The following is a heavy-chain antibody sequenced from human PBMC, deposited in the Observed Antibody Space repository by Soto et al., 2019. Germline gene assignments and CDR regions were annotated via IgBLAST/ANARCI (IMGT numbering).Heavy chain of an antibody. CDR3: ATSQLELSPYYYYGMDV. V-gene: IGHV1-24*01. Sequence: ASVKVSCKVSGYTLTELSMHWVRQAPGKGLEWMGGFDPEDGETIYAQKFQGRVTMTEDTSTDTAYMELSSLRSEDTAVYYCATSQLELSPYYYYGMDVWGQGTMVTVSS. D-gene: IGHD1-1*01. CDR1: GYTLTELS. CDR2: FDPEDGET. J-gene: IGHJ6*02.